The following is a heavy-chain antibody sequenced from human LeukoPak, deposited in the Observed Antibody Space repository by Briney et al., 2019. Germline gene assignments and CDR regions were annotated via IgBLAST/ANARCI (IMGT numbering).Heavy chain of an antibody. D-gene: IGHD2-2*01. CDR1: GGSFSGYY. Sequence: ASETLSLTCAVYGGSFSGYYWSWIRQPPGKGLEWIGEINHSGGTNYNPSLKSRVTISVDTSKNQFSLKLSSVTAADTAVYYCASKIVVVPAAANWFDPWGQGTLVTVSS. J-gene: IGHJ5*02. V-gene: IGHV4-34*01. CDR2: INHSGGT. CDR3: ASKIVVVPAAANWFDP.